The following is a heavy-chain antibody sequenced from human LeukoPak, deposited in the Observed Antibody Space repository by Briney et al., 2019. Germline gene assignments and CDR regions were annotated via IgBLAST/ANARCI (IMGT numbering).Heavy chain of an antibody. D-gene: IGHD4-17*01. CDR2: VWFDGTHD. CDR1: GFTFTNYG. J-gene: IGHJ4*02. CDR3: ARDPDLYGDSFFDL. V-gene: IGHV3-33*01. Sequence: QTGGSLRLSCAASGFTFTNYGFHWVRQAPGKGLEWVAVVWFDGTHDYYGDSVKGRFTISRDNSKSTLFLQMNSLTTEDTAVYYCARDPDLYGDSFFDLWGQGSLLTVSS.